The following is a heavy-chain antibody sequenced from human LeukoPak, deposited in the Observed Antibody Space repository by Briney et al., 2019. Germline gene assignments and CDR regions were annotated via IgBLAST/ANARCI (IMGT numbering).Heavy chain of an antibody. CDR1: GYTFTAHF. CDR2: INPNNGGT. D-gene: IGHD5-18*01. J-gene: IGHJ4*02. V-gene: IGHV1-2*02. CDR3: ASPNSYGLYYFDY. Sequence: ASVKVSCKASGYTFTAHFLHWVRQAPGQGPEWMGWINPNNGGTNYAQKFQGRVTMTRDTSVSTVYMELSSLRSEDTAVYYCASPNSYGLYYFDYWGQGTLVTVSS.